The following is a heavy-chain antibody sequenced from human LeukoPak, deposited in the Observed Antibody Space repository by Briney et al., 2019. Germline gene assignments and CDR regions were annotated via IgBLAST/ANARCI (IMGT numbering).Heavy chain of an antibody. CDR3: ARGMGNYYSPKLDY. CDR1: GFTFSSYW. J-gene: IGHJ4*02. D-gene: IGHD3-10*01. V-gene: IGHV3-7*03. CDR2: IKQDGSEK. Sequence: PGGSLRLSCAASGFTFSSYWMSWVRQAPGKGLEWVANIKQDGSEKYYVDSVKGRFTISRDNAKNSLYLQMNSLRAEDTAVYYCARGMGNYYSPKLDYWGQGTLVTVSS.